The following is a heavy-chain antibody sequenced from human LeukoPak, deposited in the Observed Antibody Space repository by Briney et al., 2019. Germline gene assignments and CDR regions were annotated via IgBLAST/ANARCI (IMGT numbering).Heavy chain of an antibody. CDR3: GRITR. Sequence: GGSLRLSCAASGLTVSTTYMTWVRQAPGKGLEWVSVIQSGGTTNYADSVKGRFTISRDNSKNTVFLQMNSLRPEDTAVYYCGRITRWGQGTLATVSS. V-gene: IGHV3-53*05. J-gene: IGHJ4*02. CDR1: GLTVSTTY. CDR2: IQSGGTT.